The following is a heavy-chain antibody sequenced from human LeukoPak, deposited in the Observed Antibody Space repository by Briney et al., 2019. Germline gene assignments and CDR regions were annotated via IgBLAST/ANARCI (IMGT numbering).Heavy chain of an antibody. CDR1: GFTFSSYA. J-gene: IGHJ4*02. CDR3: AKGHGDYVMYYFDY. Sequence: PGGSLRLSCAASGFTFSSYAMSWVRQAPGRGLEWVSGFSGSGSTTYYADSVKGRFIISRDNSKNSLYLQMNSLRAEDTALYYCAKGHGDYVMYYFDYWGQGTLVTVSS. CDR2: FSGSGSTT. D-gene: IGHD4-17*01. V-gene: IGHV3-23*01.